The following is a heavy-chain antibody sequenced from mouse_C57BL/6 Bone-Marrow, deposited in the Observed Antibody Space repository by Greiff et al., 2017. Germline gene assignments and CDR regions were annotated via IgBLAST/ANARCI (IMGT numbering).Heavy chain of an antibody. D-gene: IGHD2-3*01. CDR2: IYPGDGDT. J-gene: IGHJ2*01. Sequence: VKLVESGPELVKPGASVKISCKASGYAFSSSWLNWVKQRPGTGLEWIGRIYPGDGDTNYNGKFKGKATLTADKSSSTSYMQLSSLTSEDSAVYFCADGYYDYFDYWGQGTTLTVSS. V-gene: IGHV1-82*01. CDR3: ADGYYDYFDY. CDR1: GYAFSSSW.